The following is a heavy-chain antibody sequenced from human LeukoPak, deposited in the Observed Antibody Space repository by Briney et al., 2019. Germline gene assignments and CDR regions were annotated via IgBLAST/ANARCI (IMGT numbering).Heavy chain of an antibody. CDR2: TYYRSKWYN. V-gene: IGHV6-1*01. CDR3: AINWGTGNTGCSQ. CDR1: GDSVSSTSAA. Sequence: SQTLSLTCTISGDSVSSTSAAWNWIRQSPSRGLEWLGRTYYRSKWYNDYAVSVKSRIAINPDTSKNQFSLQLNSVTPEDTAVYYGAINWGTGNTGCSQWAQGTLVTVSS. J-gene: IGHJ4*02. D-gene: IGHD7-27*01.